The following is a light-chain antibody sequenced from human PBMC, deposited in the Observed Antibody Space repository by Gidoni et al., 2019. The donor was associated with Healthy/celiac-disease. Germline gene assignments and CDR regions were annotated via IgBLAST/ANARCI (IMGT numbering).Light chain of an antibody. CDR3: QVWDSSSDAWV. Sequence: SYVLTQPPSVSVAPGKTARITCGGNNIGSKSLHWYKQKPGQAPVLVIYYDSDRPSGIPERFSGSNSGTTATLTIRRVEAGDEADYYCQVWDSSSDAWVFGGGTKLTVL. J-gene: IGLJ3*02. CDR1: NIGSKS. CDR2: YDS. V-gene: IGLV3-21*04.